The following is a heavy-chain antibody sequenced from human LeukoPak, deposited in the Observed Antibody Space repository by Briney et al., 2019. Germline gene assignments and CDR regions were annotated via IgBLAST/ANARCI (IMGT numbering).Heavy chain of an antibody. V-gene: IGHV3-30-3*01. D-gene: IGHD3-22*01. Sequence: GGSLRLSCAASGFTFSSYAMHWVRQAPGKGLEWVAVISYDGSNKYYADSVKGRFTISRDNSKNTLYLQMNSLRAEDTAVYYCARDHIVVVMAFDYWGQGTLVTVSS. CDR1: GFTFSSYA. CDR2: ISYDGSNK. J-gene: IGHJ4*02. CDR3: ARDHIVVVMAFDY.